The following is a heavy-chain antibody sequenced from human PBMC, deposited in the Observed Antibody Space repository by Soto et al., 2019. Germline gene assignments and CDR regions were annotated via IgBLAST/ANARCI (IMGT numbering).Heavy chain of an antibody. CDR1: GGSFSGYY. V-gene: IGHV4-34*01. J-gene: IGHJ4*02. CDR3: ARGRWELRSDY. Sequence: SETLSLTCAVYGGSFSGYYWRWIRQPPGKWLEWIGEINHSGGSNYNPSLKSRVTISLDTSKNQFSLKLGSVTSADTAVYYCARGRWELRSDYCGQGTPVTVSS. D-gene: IGHD2-15*01. CDR2: INHSGGS.